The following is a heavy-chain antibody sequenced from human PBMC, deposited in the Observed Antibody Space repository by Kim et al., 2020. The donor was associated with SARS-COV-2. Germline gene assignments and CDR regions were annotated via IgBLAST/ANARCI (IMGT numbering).Heavy chain of an antibody. V-gene: IGHV4-59*01. J-gene: IGHJ4*02. CDR3: ARGGGDGYNPFDY. Sequence: SETLSLTCTVSGGSITSYYWSWIRQPPGKGLEWIGYIYYSGSTNYNPSLKSRVTISVDTSKNQFSLKLSSVTAADTAVYYCARGGGDGYNPFDYWGQGTL. D-gene: IGHD3-16*01. CDR1: GGSITSYY. CDR2: IYYSGST.